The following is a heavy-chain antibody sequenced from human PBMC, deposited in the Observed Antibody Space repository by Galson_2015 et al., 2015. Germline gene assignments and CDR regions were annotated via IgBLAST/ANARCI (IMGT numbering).Heavy chain of an antibody. D-gene: IGHD1-1*01. V-gene: IGHV3-23*01. CDR3: ATDVGASNSGPFDY. CDR1: IVTFRTSG. CDR2: INDSGGNT. J-gene: IGHJ4*02. Sequence: SLRLSCAASIVTFRTSGMSWVRQAPGMGLEWVSTINDSGGNTHYADSVKGRFTISRDNSKNVLYLQMDSLRAEDTAVYYCATDVGASNSGPFDYWGQGSLVTVSS.